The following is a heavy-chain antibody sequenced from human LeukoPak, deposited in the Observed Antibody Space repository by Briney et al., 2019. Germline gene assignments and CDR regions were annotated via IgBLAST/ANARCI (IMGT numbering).Heavy chain of an antibody. CDR2: ISAYNGNT. D-gene: IGHD5-18*01. CDR1: GYTFTSYG. Sequence: GASVKVSCKASGYTFTSYGISWVRQAPGQGLEWMGWISAYNGNTNYAQKLQGRVTMTTDTSTSTAYMELRRLRSDDTAVYYCARGGYSYGFYYYYMDVWGKGTTVTVSS. CDR3: ARGGYSYGFYYYYMDV. V-gene: IGHV1-18*01. J-gene: IGHJ6*03.